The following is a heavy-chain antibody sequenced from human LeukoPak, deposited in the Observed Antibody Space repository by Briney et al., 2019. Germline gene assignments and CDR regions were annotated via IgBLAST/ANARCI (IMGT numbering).Heavy chain of an antibody. V-gene: IGHV3-66*01. D-gene: IGHD2-21*01. Sequence: HAGGSLRLSCAASGFTVSSNYMSWVRQAPGKGLEWVSVIYSGGSTYYADSVKGRFTISRDNSKNTLYLQMNSLRAEDTAVYYCARIPSDYYYYGMDVWGQGTTVTVSS. CDR3: ARIPSDYYYYGMDV. CDR2: IYSGGST. J-gene: IGHJ6*02. CDR1: GFTVSSNY.